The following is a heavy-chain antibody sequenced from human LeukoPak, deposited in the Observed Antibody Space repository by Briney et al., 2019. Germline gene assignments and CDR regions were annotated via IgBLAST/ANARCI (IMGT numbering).Heavy chain of an antibody. Sequence: GGSLRLSCAASGFTFSSYGMHWVRQAPGKGLEWVALIWYDGSNENYADSVKGRFTISRDNSKNTLYLQMNSLRVEDTAVYYCAGYDTSGYYTYWGQGTLVTVSS. J-gene: IGHJ4*02. CDR3: AGYDTSGYYTY. CDR2: IWYDGSNE. D-gene: IGHD3-22*01. V-gene: IGHV3-33*01. CDR1: GFTFSSYG.